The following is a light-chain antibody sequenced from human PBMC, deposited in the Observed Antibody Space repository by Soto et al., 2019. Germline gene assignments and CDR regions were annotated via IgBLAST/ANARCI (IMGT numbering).Light chain of an antibody. CDR2: KAS. Sequence: DIQITQSPSTLSGSVGDRVTITCRASQTISILLAWYQQKPGKAPKLLIYKASTLKSGVPSRFSGSGSGTEFTLTISSLQPDDFAAYYCQHYNSYSEAFGQGTKVDIK. CDR1: QTISIL. J-gene: IGKJ1*01. CDR3: QHYNSYSEA. V-gene: IGKV1-5*03.